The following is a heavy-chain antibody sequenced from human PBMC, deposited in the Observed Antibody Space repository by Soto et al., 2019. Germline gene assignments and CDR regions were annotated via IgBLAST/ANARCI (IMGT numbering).Heavy chain of an antibody. D-gene: IGHD3-16*02. J-gene: IGHJ3*02. CDR1: GDSVSSNSAA. Sequence: SQTLSLTCAISGDSVSSNSAAWNWIRQSPSRGLEWPGRTYYRSKWYNDYAVSVKSRITINPDTSKNQFSLHLNSVTPEDTAVYYCASGGVNVDSFEIWGQGTMVTVSS. CDR3: ASGGVNVDSFEI. CDR2: TYYRSKWYN. V-gene: IGHV6-1*01.